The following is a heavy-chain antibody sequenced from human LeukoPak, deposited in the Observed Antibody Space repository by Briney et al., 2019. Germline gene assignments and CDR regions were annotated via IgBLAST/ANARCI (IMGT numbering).Heavy chain of an antibody. CDR3: ARGATRYYYDSSGFNWFDP. CDR1: GGSFSGYY. Sequence: SETLSLTCAVYGGSFSGYYWSWIRQPPGKGLEWLGEINHSGSTNYNPSLKSRVTISVDTSKNQCSLKLSSVTAADTAVYYCARGATRYYYDSSGFNWFDPWGQGTLVTVSS. D-gene: IGHD3-22*01. V-gene: IGHV4-34*01. J-gene: IGHJ5*02. CDR2: INHSGST.